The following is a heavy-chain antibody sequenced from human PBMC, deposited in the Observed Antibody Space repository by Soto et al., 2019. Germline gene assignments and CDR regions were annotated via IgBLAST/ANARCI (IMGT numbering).Heavy chain of an antibody. CDR2: TNPDSGNT. J-gene: IGHJ4*02. Sequence: ASVKVSCKASGYTFTSYDINWVRQATGQGPEWMGWTNPDSGNTGYVQKFQGRVTMTRNTAISTAYMELSSLRSEDTAVYYCARSVGGSNVNFDYWGQGALVTVSS. CDR1: GYTFTSYD. CDR3: ARSVGGSNVNFDY. V-gene: IGHV1-8*01. D-gene: IGHD3-10*01.